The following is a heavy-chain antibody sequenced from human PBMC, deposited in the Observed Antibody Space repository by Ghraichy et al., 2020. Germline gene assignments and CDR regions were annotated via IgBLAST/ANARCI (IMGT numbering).Heavy chain of an antibody. CDR1: GYTFINYV. J-gene: IGHJ5*02. Sequence: ASVKVSCKASGYTFINYVITWVRQAPGQGLEWMGWITTKSGNTQYGWKFQGRVTMTTDTSTSTAYMELRSLRSDDTAVYYCARGINWFDPWGQGTLVTVSS. CDR2: ITTKSGNT. V-gene: IGHV1-18*01. CDR3: ARGINWFDP.